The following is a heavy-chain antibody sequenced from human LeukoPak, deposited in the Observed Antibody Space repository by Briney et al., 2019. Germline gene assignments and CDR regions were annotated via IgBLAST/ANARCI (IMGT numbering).Heavy chain of an antibody. V-gene: IGHV4-34*01. J-gene: IGHJ4*02. CDR1: GGSFSGYY. CDR3: ATLRGSSWTNFDY. CDR2: INHRGGT. Sequence: PSETLSLTCAVYGGSFSGYYWSWIRQPPGRGLEWIGEINHRGGTNYNPSLRRRVTISVDTSKTQFPLKLSSVTAADTAVYYCATLRGSSWTNFDYWGQGTLVTVSS. D-gene: IGHD6-13*01.